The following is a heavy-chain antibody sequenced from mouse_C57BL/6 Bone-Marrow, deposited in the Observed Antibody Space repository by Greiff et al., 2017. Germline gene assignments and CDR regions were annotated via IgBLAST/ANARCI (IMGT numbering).Heavy chain of an antibody. CDR3: ARHYGNYGGYFDY. Sequence: VQLQQSGPGLVKPSQSLSLTCSVTGYSITSGYYWNRIRQFPGNKLEWMGYISYDGSNNYNPSLKNRISITRDTSKNQFFLKLNSVTTEDTATYYCARHYGNYGGYFDYWGQGTTLTVSS. CDR1: GYSITSGYY. V-gene: IGHV3-6*01. CDR2: ISYDGSN. J-gene: IGHJ2*01. D-gene: IGHD2-1*01.